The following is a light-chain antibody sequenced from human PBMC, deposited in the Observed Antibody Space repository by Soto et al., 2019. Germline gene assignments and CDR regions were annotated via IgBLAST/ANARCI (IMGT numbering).Light chain of an antibody. CDR3: QQYNSYLWT. J-gene: IGKJ1*01. Sequence: DIQMTQSPSTLSASVGDRVTITCRASQSISSWLAWYQQKPGKAPKLLIYEASSLDSGVPSRFSGSGSGTEFTLTISSLQPDDFATYYCQQYNSYLWTFGQGTKVEIK. V-gene: IGKV1-5*01. CDR1: QSISSW. CDR2: EAS.